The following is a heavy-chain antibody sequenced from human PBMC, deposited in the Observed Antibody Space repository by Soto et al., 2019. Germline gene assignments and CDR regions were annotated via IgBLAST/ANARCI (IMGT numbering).Heavy chain of an antibody. J-gene: IGHJ3*02. D-gene: IGHD2-15*01. CDR1: GGSISSYY. V-gene: IGHV4-59*01. CDR2: IYYSGST. Sequence: PSETLSLTCTVSGGSISSYYWSWIRQPPGKGLEWIGYIYYSGSTNYNPSLKSRVTLSVDTSKNQFSLKLSSVTAADTAVYYCARGVVVAATDAFDIWGEGTMVTVS. CDR3: ARGVVVAATDAFDI.